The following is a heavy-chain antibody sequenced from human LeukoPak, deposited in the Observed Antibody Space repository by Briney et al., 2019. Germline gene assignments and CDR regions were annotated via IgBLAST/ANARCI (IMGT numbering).Heavy chain of an antibody. Sequence: GGSLRLSCAASGFIFSRYWMHWVRQAPGKELVWVSRINNDGSITNSADSVKGRFTISRDDAKNSLYLQMNSLRAEDTAVYYCARDGPVAVATLWYFDLWGRGTLVTVSS. D-gene: IGHD6-19*01. J-gene: IGHJ2*01. CDR1: GFIFSRYW. V-gene: IGHV3-74*01. CDR2: INNDGSIT. CDR3: ARDGPVAVATLWYFDL.